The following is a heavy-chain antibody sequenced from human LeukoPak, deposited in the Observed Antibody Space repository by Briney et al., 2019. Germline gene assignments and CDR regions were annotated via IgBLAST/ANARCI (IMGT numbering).Heavy chain of an antibody. D-gene: IGHD6-19*01. CDR1: GFRFSSYD. Sequence: GGSLRLSCAASGFRFSSYDIHLVRQAPGKGLEWVTFIESDGTKEYYADSVKGRFTISRDNSKNTVYVQMNTLRAEDTAVYCCAKEGSGWYYLDYWGQGTVVTVSS. J-gene: IGHJ4*02. CDR3: AKEGSGWYYLDY. V-gene: IGHV3-30*02. CDR2: IESDGTKE.